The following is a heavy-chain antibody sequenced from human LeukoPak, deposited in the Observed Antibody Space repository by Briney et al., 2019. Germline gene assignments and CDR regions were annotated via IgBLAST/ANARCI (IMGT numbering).Heavy chain of an antibody. CDR2: IKQDGSEK. CDR3: ARDREHYSSGVGYYYYYYMDV. Sequence: PGGSLRLSCAASGFTFSSYWMSWVRQAPGKGLEWVANIKQDGSEKYYVDSVKGRFTISRDNAKNSLYLQMNSLRAEDTAVYYCARDREHYSSGVGYYYYYYMDVWGKGTTVTVSS. D-gene: IGHD6-19*01. CDR1: GFTFSSYW. J-gene: IGHJ6*03. V-gene: IGHV3-7*01.